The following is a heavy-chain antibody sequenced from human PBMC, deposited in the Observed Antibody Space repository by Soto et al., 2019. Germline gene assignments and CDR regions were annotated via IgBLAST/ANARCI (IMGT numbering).Heavy chain of an antibody. Sequence: QLQLQESGPGLVKPSETLSLTCTVSGGSISSSGYYWGWIRQPPGKGLEWIGSIYYSGSTYYNPSLKSRVTISVDTSKNQFSLKLSSVTAADTAVYYCARLIGDYVPYFQHWGQGTLVIVSS. CDR1: GGSISSSGYY. CDR2: IYYSGST. D-gene: IGHD4-17*01. V-gene: IGHV4-39*01. J-gene: IGHJ1*01. CDR3: ARLIGDYVPYFQH.